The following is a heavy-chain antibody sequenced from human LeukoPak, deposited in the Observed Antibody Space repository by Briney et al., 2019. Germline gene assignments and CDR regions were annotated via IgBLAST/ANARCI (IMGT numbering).Heavy chain of an antibody. J-gene: IGHJ4*02. CDR3: ASIAVAGTGEDY. V-gene: IGHV1-69*06. CDR1: GGTFSSYA. D-gene: IGHD6-19*01. CDR2: IIPIFGTA. Sequence: SVKVSCKASGGTFSSYATSWVRQAPGQGLEWMGGIIPIFGTANYAQKFQGRVTITADKSTSTAYMELSSLRSEDTAVYYCASIAVAGTGEDYWGQGTLVTVSS.